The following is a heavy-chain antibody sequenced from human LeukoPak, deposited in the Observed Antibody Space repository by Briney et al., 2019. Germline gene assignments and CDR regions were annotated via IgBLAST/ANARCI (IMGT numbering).Heavy chain of an antibody. D-gene: IGHD3-16*01. V-gene: IGHV3-49*03. CDR3: TKSRFYDYVWGGS. CDR1: GISIGDYA. J-gene: IGHJ5*02. Sequence: PGGSLRLSCTASGISIGDYAMSWFRQAPGKGLEWVSLIRSKAYGGTTEYAASVEGRFTISRDDYKSIAYLQMNSLKTEDTAVYYCTKSRFYDYVWGGSWGQGTLVTVSS. CDR2: IRSKAYGGTT.